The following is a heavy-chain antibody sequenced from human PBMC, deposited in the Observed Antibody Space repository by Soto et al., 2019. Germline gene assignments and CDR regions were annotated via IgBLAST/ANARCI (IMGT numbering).Heavy chain of an antibody. CDR3: ARYSSGWYQSDAFDI. Sequence: QVQLVESGGGVVQPGRSLRLSCAASGFTFSSYGMHWVRQAPGKGLEWVAVISYDGSNKYYADSVKGRFTISRDNSKNTLYLQMNSLRAEDTAVYYCARYSSGWYQSDAFDIWGQGTMVTVSS. D-gene: IGHD6-19*01. V-gene: IGHV3-30*03. J-gene: IGHJ3*02. CDR2: ISYDGSNK. CDR1: GFTFSSYG.